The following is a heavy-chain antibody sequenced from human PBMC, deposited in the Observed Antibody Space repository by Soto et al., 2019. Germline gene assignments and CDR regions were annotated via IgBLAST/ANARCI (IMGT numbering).Heavy chain of an antibody. Sequence: SVKVSCKASGGTFSSYTISWVRQAPGQGLEWMGRIIPILGIANYAQKFQGRVTITADKSTSTAYMELSSLRSEDTAVYYCAREGEASPYYDILTGYQPRAPFDYWGQGTLVTVSS. CDR2: IIPILGIA. CDR3: AREGEASPYYDILTGYQPRAPFDY. J-gene: IGHJ4*02. D-gene: IGHD3-9*01. CDR1: GGTFSSYT. V-gene: IGHV1-69*04.